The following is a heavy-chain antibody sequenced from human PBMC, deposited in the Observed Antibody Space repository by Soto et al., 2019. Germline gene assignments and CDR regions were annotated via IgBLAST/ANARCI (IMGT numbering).Heavy chain of an antibody. CDR1: GYTFTGYY. CDR3: ARSPNIVLVPAAMVHFDY. Sequence: EASVKVSCKASGYTFTGYYMHWVRQAPGQGLEWMGWINPNSGGTNYAQKFQGWVTMTRDTSISTAYMELSRLRSDDTAVYYCARSPNIVLVPAAMVHFDYWGQGTLVTVSS. D-gene: IGHD2-2*01. V-gene: IGHV1-2*04. J-gene: IGHJ4*02. CDR2: INPNSGGT.